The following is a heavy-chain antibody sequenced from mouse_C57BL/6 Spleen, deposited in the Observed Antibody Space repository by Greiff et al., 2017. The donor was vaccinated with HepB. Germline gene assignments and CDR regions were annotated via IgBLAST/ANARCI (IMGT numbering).Heavy chain of an antibody. CDR3: ARHPLYYGSSYNAMDY. V-gene: IGHV2-6-1*01. D-gene: IGHD1-1*01. CDR2: IWSDGST. CDR1: GFSLTSYG. J-gene: IGHJ4*01. Sequence: VQGVESGPGLVAPSQSLSITCTVSGFSLTSYGVHWVRQPPGKGLEWLVVIWSDGSTTYNSALKSRLSISKDNSKSQVFLKMNSLQTDDTAMYYCARHPLYYGSSYNAMDYWGQGTSVTVSS.